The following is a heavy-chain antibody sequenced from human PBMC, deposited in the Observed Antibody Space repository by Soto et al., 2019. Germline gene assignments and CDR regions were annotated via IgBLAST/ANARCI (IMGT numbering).Heavy chain of an antibody. CDR1: GGSISSGGYY. CDR3: ARGILQLPLINDAFDI. D-gene: IGHD5-18*01. Sequence: QVQLQESGPGLVKPSQTLSLTCTVSGGSISSGGYYWSWIRQHPGKGLEWIGYIYYSGRTYYNPSLKSRVTISVDTSKNQFSLKLSSVTAADTAVYYCARGILQLPLINDAFDIWGQGTMVTVSS. J-gene: IGHJ3*02. CDR2: IYYSGRT. V-gene: IGHV4-31*03.